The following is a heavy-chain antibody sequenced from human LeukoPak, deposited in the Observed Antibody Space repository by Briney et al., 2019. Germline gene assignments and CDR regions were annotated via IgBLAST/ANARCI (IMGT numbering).Heavy chain of an antibody. V-gene: IGHV3-23*01. CDR2: ISGSGGST. CDR3: AKGGYCSSTSCYFDY. D-gene: IGHD2-2*01. Sequence: GGSLRLSCAASGFTFSSYAMSWVRQAPGKGLEWVSVISGSGGSTYYADSVKGRFTISRDNSKNTLYLQMNSLRAEDTAVYYCAKGGYCSSTSCYFDYWGQGTLVTVSS. CDR1: GFTFSSYA. J-gene: IGHJ4*02.